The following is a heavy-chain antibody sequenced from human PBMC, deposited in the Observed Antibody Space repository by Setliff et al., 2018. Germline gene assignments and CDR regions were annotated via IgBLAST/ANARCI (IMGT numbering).Heavy chain of an antibody. V-gene: IGHV4-39*07. Sequence: LSLTCTVSGASISGNSYYWAWIRQPPGKGLEWIASTYYGGSTNFTPSLKSRVTISLDTSKNQFSLNLTSVTAADTAVYYCARATSGWYSAYYYYMDVWGKGTTVTVSS. J-gene: IGHJ6*03. CDR3: ARATSGWYSAYYYYMDV. CDR1: GASISGNSYY. D-gene: IGHD6-19*01. CDR2: TYYGGST.